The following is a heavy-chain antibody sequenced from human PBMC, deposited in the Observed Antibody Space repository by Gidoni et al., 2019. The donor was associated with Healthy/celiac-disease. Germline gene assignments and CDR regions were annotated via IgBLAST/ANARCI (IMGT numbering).Heavy chain of an antibody. CDR3: ARDRSSGWYYFDY. Sequence: QVQLVESGGGVVQPGRSRRLSCAASGFTFSSYAMHWVRQAPGKGLEWVAVISYDGSNKYYADSVKGRFTISRDNSKNTLYLQMNSLRAEDTAVYYCARDRSSGWYYFDYWGQGTLVTISS. CDR2: ISYDGSNK. CDR1: GFTFSSYA. V-gene: IGHV3-30-3*01. D-gene: IGHD6-19*01. J-gene: IGHJ4*02.